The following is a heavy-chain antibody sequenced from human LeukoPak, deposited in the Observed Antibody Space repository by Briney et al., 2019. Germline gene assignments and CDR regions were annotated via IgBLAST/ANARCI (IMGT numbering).Heavy chain of an antibody. J-gene: IGHJ4*02. CDR3: ARGVYIAAAQYGY. V-gene: IGHV4-59*01. CDR1: GGSISSYY. D-gene: IGHD6-13*01. Sequence: SETLSLTCTVSGGSISSYYWSWIRQPPGKGLEWIGYIYYSGTTNYNPPLKSRVTTSVDTSKSQFSLKLSSVTAADTAVYYCARGVYIAAAQYGYWGQGTLVTVSS. CDR2: IYYSGTT.